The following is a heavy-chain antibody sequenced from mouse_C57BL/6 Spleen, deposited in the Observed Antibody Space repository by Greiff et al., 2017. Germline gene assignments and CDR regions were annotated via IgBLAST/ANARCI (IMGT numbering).Heavy chain of an antibody. Sequence: EVKLMESEGGLVQPGSSMKLSCTASGFTFSDYYMAWVRQVPEKGLEWVANINSDGSSTYYLDSLKSRFIISRDNAKNILYLQMSSLKSEDTATYYCARGDWYYGSSYDYAMDYWGQGTSVTVSS. J-gene: IGHJ4*01. CDR2: INSDGSST. CDR3: ARGDWYYGSSYDYAMDY. CDR1: GFTFSDYY. D-gene: IGHD1-1*01. V-gene: IGHV5-16*01.